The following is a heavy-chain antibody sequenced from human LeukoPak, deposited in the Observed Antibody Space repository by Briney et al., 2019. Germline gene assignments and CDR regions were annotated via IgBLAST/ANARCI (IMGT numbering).Heavy chain of an antibody. D-gene: IGHD2-2*01. V-gene: IGHV4-39*07. J-gene: IGHJ5*02. CDR1: GGSISSSNYY. CDR2: IYYSGNT. Sequence: SETLSLTCTVSGGSISSSNYYWGWIRQPPGKGLEWIGSIYYSGNTYYNPSLKSRVTMSVDTSKNQFSLKLSSVTAADTAVYYCAREFRSDIVVVPAASNWFDPWGQGTLVTVSS. CDR3: AREFRSDIVVVPAASNWFDP.